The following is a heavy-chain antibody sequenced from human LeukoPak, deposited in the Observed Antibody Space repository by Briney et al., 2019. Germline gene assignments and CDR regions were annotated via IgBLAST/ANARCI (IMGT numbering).Heavy chain of an antibody. D-gene: IGHD3-22*01. CDR2: IIPIFGTA. CDR3: ARSACHGYYYDSSGYYDY. J-gene: IGHJ4*02. CDR1: GGTFSSYA. V-gene: IGHV1-69*05. Sequence: SVKVSCKASGGTFSSYAISWVRQAPGQGLEWMGRIIPIFGTANYAQKFQGRVTITTDESTSTAYMELSSLRSEDTAVYYCARSACHGYYYDSSGYYDYWSQGTLVTVTA.